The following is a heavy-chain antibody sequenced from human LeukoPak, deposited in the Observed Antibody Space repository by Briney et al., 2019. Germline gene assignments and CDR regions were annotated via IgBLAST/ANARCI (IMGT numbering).Heavy chain of an antibody. D-gene: IGHD3-9*01. Sequence: PGGSLRLSCAASGFTFSLHYMGWVRQTPGKGLEWVANIKEDGSDTFYVDSVKGRFTISRDNAKNSVYLQMNILRAEDTAVYYCARRRYFYFDLWGQGTLVNVSS. CDR3: ARRRYFYFDL. CDR2: IKEDGSDT. J-gene: IGHJ4*02. V-gene: IGHV3-7*01. CDR1: GFTFSLHY.